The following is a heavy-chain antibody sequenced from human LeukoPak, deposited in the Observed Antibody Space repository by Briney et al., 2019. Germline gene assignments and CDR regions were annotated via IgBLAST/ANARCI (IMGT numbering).Heavy chain of an antibody. D-gene: IGHD4-23*01. J-gene: IGHJ4*02. CDR1: GFTFGSYA. CDR2: LSPSGASI. Sequence: GGSLRLSCAASGFTFGSYAMSWVRQAPGRGLEWVSSLSPSGASIYYADSVKGRFSISRDNSMNTLYLQMNNLRAEDTALYYCAAGPYGGNTPFDYWGQGTLVTISS. CDR3: AAGPYGGNTPFDY. V-gene: IGHV3-23*01.